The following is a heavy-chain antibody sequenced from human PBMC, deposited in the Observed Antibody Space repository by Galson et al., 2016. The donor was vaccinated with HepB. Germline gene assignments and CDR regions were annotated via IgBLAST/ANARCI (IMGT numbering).Heavy chain of an antibody. D-gene: IGHD3-10*01. CDR3: ARDASGSRADFDY. J-gene: IGHJ4*02. CDR1: GFTFSDYG. Sequence: SLRLSCAASGFTFSDYGMHRVRQPPGKGLEWVASIWHDGSQKFYADSVKGRFTISRDNSKNTVHLQMNSLRAVDTAVYYCARDASGSRADFDYWGQGIPVTVSS. V-gene: IGHV3-33*01. CDR2: IWHDGSQK.